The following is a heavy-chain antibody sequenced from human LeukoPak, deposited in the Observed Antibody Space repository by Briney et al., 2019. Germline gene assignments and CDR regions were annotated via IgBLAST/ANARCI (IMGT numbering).Heavy chain of an antibody. Sequence: GGSLRLSCAASGFTFSGSAMHWVRQAPGKGLEWVSAISGSGGSTYYADSVKGRFTISRDNSKNTLYLQMNSLRAEDTAVYYCAKDGGGSYSYFDYWGQGTLVTVSS. CDR1: GFTFSGSA. V-gene: IGHV3-23*01. CDR2: ISGSGGST. J-gene: IGHJ4*02. CDR3: AKDGGGSYSYFDY. D-gene: IGHD1-26*01.